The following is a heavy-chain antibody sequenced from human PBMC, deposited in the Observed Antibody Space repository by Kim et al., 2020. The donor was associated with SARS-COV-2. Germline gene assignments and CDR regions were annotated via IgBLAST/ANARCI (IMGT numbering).Heavy chain of an antibody. D-gene: IGHD3-10*01. CDR3: ARTRGGLLWFGQVSGYFYY. CDR1: GYTFTSYA. Sequence: ASVKVSCKASGYTFTSYAMHWVRQAPGQRLEWMGWINAGNGNTKYSQKFQGRVTITRDTSASTAYMELSSLRSEDTAVYYCARTRGGLLWFGQVSGYFYYWGQGTLVTVSS. J-gene: IGHJ4*02. V-gene: IGHV1-3*01. CDR2: INAGNGNT.